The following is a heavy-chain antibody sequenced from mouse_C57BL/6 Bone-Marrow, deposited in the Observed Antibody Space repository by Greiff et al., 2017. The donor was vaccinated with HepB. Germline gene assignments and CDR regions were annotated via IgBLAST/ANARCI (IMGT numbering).Heavy chain of an antibody. Sequence: DVKLVESEGGLVQPGSSMKLSCTASGFTFSDYYMAWVRQVPEKGLEWVANINYDGSSTYYLDSLKSRFIISRDNAKNILYLQMSSLKSEDTATYYCARGGTTVVPYFDYWGQGTTLTV. CDR3: ARGGTTVVPYFDY. J-gene: IGHJ2*01. D-gene: IGHD1-1*01. CDR1: GFTFSDYY. V-gene: IGHV5-16*01. CDR2: INYDGSST.